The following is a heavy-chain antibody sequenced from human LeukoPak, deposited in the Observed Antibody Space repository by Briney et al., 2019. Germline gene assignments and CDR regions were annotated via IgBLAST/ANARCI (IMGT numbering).Heavy chain of an antibody. CDR2: IYYDGSA. J-gene: IGHJ3*02. CDR1: GESLSSSRYY. CDR3: ARNTARPPDAFDI. V-gene: IGHV4-39*01. D-gene: IGHD2-2*02. Sequence: SETLSLTCTGSGESLSSSRYYWGWVRQPPGKALEWIGSIYYDGSAYYNPSLKSRVIIFVDTSKNQFSLRLSSVTAADTAMYYCARNTARPPDAFDIWGQGTVVTVSS.